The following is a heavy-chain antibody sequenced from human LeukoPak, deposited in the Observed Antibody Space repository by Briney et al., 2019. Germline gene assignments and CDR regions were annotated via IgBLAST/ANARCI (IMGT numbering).Heavy chain of an antibody. CDR1: GFTFKDYG. V-gene: IGHV3-9*01. CDR3: AKHMRATNTYSFFGLDV. Sequence: GGSLILSCAATGFTFKDYGMHWVRQPPGKGLEWVSSINWNGGGTDYADSVKGRFTISRDNAKNSLYLQLSSLRPEDTALYYCAKHMRATNTYSFFGLDVWGQGTTVTVSS. J-gene: IGHJ6*02. CDR2: INWNGGGT. D-gene: IGHD1-26*01.